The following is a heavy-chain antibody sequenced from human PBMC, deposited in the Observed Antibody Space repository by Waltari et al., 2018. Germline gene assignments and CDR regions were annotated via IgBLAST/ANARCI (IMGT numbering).Heavy chain of an antibody. D-gene: IGHD3-3*01. Sequence: QVQLVQSGAEVKKPGSSVKVSCKASGGTFSSYAISWVRQAPGQGVEWMGRIIPIFGTANYAQKFQGRVTITADKSTSTAYMELSSLRSEDTAVYYCARDNSYYDFWSGYYYGMDVWGQGTTVTVSS. CDR2: IIPIFGTA. V-gene: IGHV1-69*08. J-gene: IGHJ6*02. CDR3: ARDNSYYDFWSGYYYGMDV. CDR1: GGTFSSYA.